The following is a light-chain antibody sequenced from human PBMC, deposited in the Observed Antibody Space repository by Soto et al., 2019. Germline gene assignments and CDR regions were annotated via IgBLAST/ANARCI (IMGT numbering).Light chain of an antibody. CDR1: SSNIGAGYD. CDR3: LSYDSSLSASRV. Sequence: QSVLTQPPSVSGAPGQRVTISCTGSSSNIGAGYDVPWYQQLPGTAPKLLIYGNTNRPSGVPDRFSGSKSGTSASLAITGLQAEDEADYYCLSYDSSLSASRVFGGGTKLTVL. CDR2: GNT. V-gene: IGLV1-40*01. J-gene: IGLJ2*01.